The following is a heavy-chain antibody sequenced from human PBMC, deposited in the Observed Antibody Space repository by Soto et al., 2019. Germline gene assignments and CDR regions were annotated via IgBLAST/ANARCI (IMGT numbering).Heavy chain of an antibody. D-gene: IGHD3-10*01. V-gene: IGHV4-59*08. CDR2: IYYSGST. CDR3: ARLIGSGTSPRTGYYYMEV. Sequence: PSETLSLTCTVSGGSISSYYWSWIRQPPGKGLEYIGFIYYSGSTNYNPSLKSRVTISVDTSKNQFSLKLSSVTAADTAVYYCARLIGSGTSPRTGYYYMEVWGKGTTVTVSS. J-gene: IGHJ6*03. CDR1: GGSISSYY.